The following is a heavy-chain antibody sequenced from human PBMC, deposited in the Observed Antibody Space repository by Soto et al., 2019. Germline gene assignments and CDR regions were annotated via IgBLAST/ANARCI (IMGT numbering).Heavy chain of an antibody. D-gene: IGHD2-21*02. J-gene: IGHJ4*02. CDR3: AAELDLGGDCCHFDY. CDR1: GFTFSNSA. V-gene: IGHV1-58*01. Sequence: QVQVVQSGPEVRNPGTSVKVSCKTSGFTFSNSAVQWVRQARGQRLEWIGGIIVGSGNTNYLQTLQGRITITRDTSTGTAYMELSSLSSEDTAVYYCAAELDLGGDCCHFDYWGQGTLVTVSS. CDR2: IIVGSGNT.